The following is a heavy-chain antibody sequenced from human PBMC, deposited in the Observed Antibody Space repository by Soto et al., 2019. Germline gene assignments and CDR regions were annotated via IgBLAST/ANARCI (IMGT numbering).Heavy chain of an antibody. CDR3: ARPTGGITGTTGAFDI. CDR2: IYYSGST. CDR1: GGSISSSSYY. D-gene: IGHD1-7*01. J-gene: IGHJ3*02. V-gene: IGHV4-39*01. Sequence: QLQLQESGPGLVKPSETLSLTCTVSGGSISSSSYYWGWIRQPPGKGLEWIGSIYYSGSTYYNPSLKSRVTISVDTSQNQFSLKLSSVTAADTAVYYCARPTGGITGTTGAFDIWGQGTMVTVSS.